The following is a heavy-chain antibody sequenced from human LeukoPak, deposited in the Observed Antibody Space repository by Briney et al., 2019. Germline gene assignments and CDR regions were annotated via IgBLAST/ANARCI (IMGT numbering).Heavy chain of an antibody. Sequence: ASVKVFCKASGYTFTSYDINWVRQASGQGLEYMGWMNPYSDNTVYAQKLQGRDTMTRNTSISTAYMELSSLRSEDTAVYYCARGGGYSYGYWFRGQNTEYYFDYWGQGTLVTVSS. D-gene: IGHD5-18*01. CDR2: MNPYSDNT. J-gene: IGHJ4*02. CDR1: GYTFTSYD. V-gene: IGHV1-8*01. CDR3: ARGGGYSYGYWFRGQNTEYYFDY.